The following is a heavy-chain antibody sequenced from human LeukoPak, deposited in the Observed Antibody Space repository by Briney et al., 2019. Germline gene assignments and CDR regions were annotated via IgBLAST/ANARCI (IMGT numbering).Heavy chain of an antibody. V-gene: IGHV4-39*01. CDR2: IYYSGST. CDR1: GGSISSSSYY. Sequence: PSETLSLTCTVSGGSISSSSYYWGWLRQPPGKGLEWIGSIYYSGSTYYNPSLKSRVTISVDTSKNQFSLKLSSVTAADTAVYYCARLKFMTTVVTPLRWGQGTLVTVSS. CDR3: ARLKFMTTVVTPLR. D-gene: IGHD4-17*01. J-gene: IGHJ4*02.